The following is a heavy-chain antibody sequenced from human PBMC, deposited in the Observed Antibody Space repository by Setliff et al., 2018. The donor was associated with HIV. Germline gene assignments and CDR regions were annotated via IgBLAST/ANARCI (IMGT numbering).Heavy chain of an antibody. D-gene: IGHD2-15*01. CDR3: SLGYCSGDSCYSDPEVAFDI. CDR1: GFTFSSYW. Sequence: PGGSLRLSCAASGFTFSSYWIHWVRQAPGKGLVWVSRISADGSDTSYADSVKGRFTISRDNAMNTAFLQMNSVRGEDTALYYCSLGYCSGDSCYSDPEVAFDIWGHGTMVTVSS. V-gene: IGHV3-74*01. CDR2: ISADGSDT. J-gene: IGHJ3*02.